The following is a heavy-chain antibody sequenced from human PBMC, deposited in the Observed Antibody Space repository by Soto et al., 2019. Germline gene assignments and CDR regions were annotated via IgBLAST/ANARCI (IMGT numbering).Heavy chain of an antibody. V-gene: IGHV4-34*01. J-gene: IGHJ4*02. CDR2: INHSGST. Sequence: QVQLQQWGAGLLKPSETLSLTCAVYGGSFSGYYWSWIRQPPGKGPEWIGEINHSGSTNYNPSLKSRVTISVDTSKNQFSLKLSSVTAADTAVYYCARGRGVSPGTGQDYWGQGTLVTVSS. CDR3: ARGRGVSPGTGQDY. D-gene: IGHD3-10*01. CDR1: GGSFSGYY.